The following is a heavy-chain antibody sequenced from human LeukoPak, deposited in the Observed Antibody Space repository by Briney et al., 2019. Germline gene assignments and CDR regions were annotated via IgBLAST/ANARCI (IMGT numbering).Heavy chain of an antibody. D-gene: IGHD1-26*01. CDR2: INGDGSIT. CDR3: AREDSGSICWFAP. CDR1: GFTFRSHW. J-gene: IGHJ5*02. Sequence: GSLRLSCAASGFTFRSHWMHWVRQAPGKGLVWVSRINGDGSITTYADSVKGRFTISRDNAKNTLYLQMNSLRAEDTAVYYCAREDSGSICWFAPSGQGTLVTVSS. V-gene: IGHV3-74*01.